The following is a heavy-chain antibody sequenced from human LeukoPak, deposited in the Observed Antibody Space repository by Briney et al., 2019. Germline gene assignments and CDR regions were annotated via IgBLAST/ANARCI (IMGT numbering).Heavy chain of an antibody. J-gene: IGHJ2*01. D-gene: IGHD5-24*01. Sequence: SETLSLTCTVSGGSISSYYWSWIRQPPGKGLEWIGYIYYSGSTNYNPSLKSRVTISVDTSKNQFSLKVSSVTAADTALYYCARDPGDGYSVWYFDLWGRGTLVTVSS. CDR1: GGSISSYY. CDR2: IYYSGST. CDR3: ARDPGDGYSVWYFDL. V-gene: IGHV4-59*01.